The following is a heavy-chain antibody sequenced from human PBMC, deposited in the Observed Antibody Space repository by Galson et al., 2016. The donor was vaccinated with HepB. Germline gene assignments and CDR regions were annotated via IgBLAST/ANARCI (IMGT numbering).Heavy chain of an antibody. V-gene: IGHV6-1*01. Sequence: CAISGDSVSSNSAAWNWIRQSPSRGLEWLGRTYYRSKWYNDYAVSVKSRITINPDTSKNQLSLQLNSVTPEDTAVYYCARDETRYNSSLNYYYYYYMDVWGKGTTVTVSS. J-gene: IGHJ6*03. D-gene: IGHD6-13*01. CDR3: ARDETRYNSSLNYYYYYYMDV. CDR1: GDSVSSNSAA. CDR2: TYYRSKWYN.